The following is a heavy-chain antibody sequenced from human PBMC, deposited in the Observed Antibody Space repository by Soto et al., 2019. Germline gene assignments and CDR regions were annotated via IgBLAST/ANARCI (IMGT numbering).Heavy chain of an antibody. CDR1: GFTFSSYA. CDR3: ANYKPGYSSGWSKYYFDY. J-gene: IGHJ4*02. Sequence: GGSLRLSCAASGFTFSSYAMGWVRQAPGKGLGWVAAISGSGGSTYYADSVKGRFTISRDKSKNTLYLQMNSLRAEDTAVYYCANYKPGYSSGWSKYYFDYWGQGTLVTVSS. V-gene: IGHV3-23*01. CDR2: ISGSGGST. D-gene: IGHD6-19*01.